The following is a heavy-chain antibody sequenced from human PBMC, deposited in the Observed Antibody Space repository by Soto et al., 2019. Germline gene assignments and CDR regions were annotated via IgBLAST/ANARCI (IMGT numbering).Heavy chain of an antibody. CDR2: MYYSGGT. D-gene: IGHD3-10*01. Sequence: QVQLQESGPGLVKPSETLSLPCTVSGGSVSSPTYYWSWIRQPPGKGLEWIGYMYYSGGTNYNPSLKSRVTISLDTAKTPFSLKLSYVTAADTAVYYWAGGRGHVNNWFEPWGQGTLVTVSS. CDR1: GGSVSSPTYY. J-gene: IGHJ5*02. V-gene: IGHV4-61*01. CDR3: AGGRGHVNNWFEP.